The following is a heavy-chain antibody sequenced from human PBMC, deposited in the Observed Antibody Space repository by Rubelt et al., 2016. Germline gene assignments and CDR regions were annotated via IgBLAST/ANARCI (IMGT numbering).Heavy chain of an antibody. D-gene: IGHD3-16*01. V-gene: IGHV3-23*01. CDR2: ISGSGGST. J-gene: IGHJ4*02. Sequence: SRGGLVQPGGSLRVSCAASGFTFSRYAMNWVRQAPGKGLEWVAAISGSGGSTFYADSVKGRFTISRDNSKNTLYLQMNSLRAEDTAVYYCARALETWADFAYFHYWGQGTLVTVSS. CDR3: ARALETWADFAYFHY. CDR1: GFTFSRYA.